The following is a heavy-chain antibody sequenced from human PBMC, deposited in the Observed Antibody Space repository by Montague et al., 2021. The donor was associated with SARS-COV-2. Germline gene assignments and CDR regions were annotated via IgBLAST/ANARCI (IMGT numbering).Heavy chain of an antibody. CDR2: ISYDGSNK. Sequence: SLRLSCAASGFTFSSYAMHWVLQAPGKGLEWVALISYDGSNKYYADSVKGRFTISRDNSKNTLYLQMNSLRAEDTAVYYCARDSGSSFDPWGQGTLVTVSS. CDR1: GFTFSSYA. J-gene: IGHJ5*02. CDR3: ARDSGSSFDP. V-gene: IGHV3-30*04. D-gene: IGHD1-26*01.